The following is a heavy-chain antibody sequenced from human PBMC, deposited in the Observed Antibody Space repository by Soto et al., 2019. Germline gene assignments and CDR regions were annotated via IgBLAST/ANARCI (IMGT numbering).Heavy chain of an antibody. CDR3: ARENLQGGYLIDY. Sequence: SETLSLTCTVSGGSISSGGYYWSWIRQHPGKGLEWIGYIYYSGSTYYNPSLKSRVTISVDTSKNQFSLKLSSVTAADTAVYYCARENLQGGYLIDYWGQGTLVTVSS. J-gene: IGHJ4*02. CDR1: GGSISSGGYY. D-gene: IGHD3-22*01. CDR2: IYYSGST. V-gene: IGHV4-31*03.